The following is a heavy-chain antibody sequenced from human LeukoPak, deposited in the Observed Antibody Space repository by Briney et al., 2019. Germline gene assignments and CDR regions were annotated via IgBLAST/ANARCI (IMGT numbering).Heavy chain of an antibody. CDR3: ARDTYRFYDY. J-gene: IGHJ4*02. Sequence: GGSLRLSCAASGFTFSSYWMSWVRQAPGKGLEWVANINQDGSDKYYVDSVNGRFTISRDNAKNSLYLQMNSLRAEDTAVYYCARDTYRFYDYWGQGTLVTVSS. V-gene: IGHV3-7*01. CDR1: GFTFSSYW. CDR2: INQDGSDK.